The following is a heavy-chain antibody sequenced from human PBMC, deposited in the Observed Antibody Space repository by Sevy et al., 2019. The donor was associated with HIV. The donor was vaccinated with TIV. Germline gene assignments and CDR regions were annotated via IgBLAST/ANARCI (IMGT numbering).Heavy chain of an antibody. CDR2: IRSKANSYAT. CDR3: TRHVSSPRIAVAAKNAFDI. D-gene: IGHD6-19*01. Sequence: GGSLRLSCAASGFTFSGSAMHWVRQASGKGLEWVGRIRSKANSYATAYAASVKGRFTISRDDSKNTAYLQMNSLKTEETAVYYCTRHVSSPRIAVAAKNAFDIWGQGTMVTVSS. J-gene: IGHJ3*02. CDR1: GFTFSGSA. V-gene: IGHV3-73*01.